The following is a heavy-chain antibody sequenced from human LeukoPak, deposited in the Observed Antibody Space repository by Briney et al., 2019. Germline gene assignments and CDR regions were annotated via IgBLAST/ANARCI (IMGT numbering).Heavy chain of an antibody. CDR3: ARDVYSIAAAGTFDY. CDR1: GYTFSNYG. Sequence: ASVKVSCKASGYTFSNYGISWVRQAPGQGLEWMGWISGYNANTNYAQSLQGRVTMTSDTSTSTAYMELRSLRSDDTAVYYCARDVYSIAAAGTFDYWGQGTLVTVSS. D-gene: IGHD6-13*01. J-gene: IGHJ4*02. V-gene: IGHV1-18*01. CDR2: ISGYNANT.